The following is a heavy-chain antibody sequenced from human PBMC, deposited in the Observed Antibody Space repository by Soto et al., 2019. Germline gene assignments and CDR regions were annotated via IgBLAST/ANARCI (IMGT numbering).Heavy chain of an antibody. J-gene: IGHJ5*02. V-gene: IGHV4-61*08. CDR1: GDTISTGGYS. Sequence: PSETLSLTCGVSGDTISTGGYSWAWIRQPPGKGLEWIGYIYYSGRTNYNPSLKSRVTISVDTSKNQFSLKLSSVTAADTAVYYCARGYCSSTSCYIWDNWFDPWGQGTLVTVSS. CDR3: ARGYCSSTSCYIWDNWFDP. D-gene: IGHD2-2*02. CDR2: IYYSGRT.